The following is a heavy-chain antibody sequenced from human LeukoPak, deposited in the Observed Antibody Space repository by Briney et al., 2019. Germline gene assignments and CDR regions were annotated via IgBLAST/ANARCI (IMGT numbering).Heavy chain of an antibody. CDR3: ARDLLDGYEYFDY. J-gene: IGHJ4*02. CDR1: GFTFSSYA. Sequence: PGRSLRLSCAASGFTFSSYAMHWVRQAPGKGLEWVAVISYDGSNKYYADSVKGRFTISRDNSKNTLYLQMNSLRAEDTAVYYCARDLLDGYEYFDYWGQGTLVTVSS. D-gene: IGHD5-12*01. V-gene: IGHV3-30*04. CDR2: ISYDGSNK.